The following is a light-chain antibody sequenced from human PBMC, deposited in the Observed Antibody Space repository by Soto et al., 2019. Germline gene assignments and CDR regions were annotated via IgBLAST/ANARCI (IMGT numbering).Light chain of an antibody. Sequence: QFVLDQPSSVSVSPGQTITLLRTATSRDVGVFNYDPWYQQHPGKVPKLMIYDVSNRPSGVSNRFTGSKSGNTASLTITGLQPEDEADYYCSSYTSTYAVSFGGGTKVTVL. CDR2: DVS. V-gene: IGLV2-14*01. J-gene: IGLJ2*01. CDR1: SRDVGVFNY. CDR3: SSYTSTYAVS.